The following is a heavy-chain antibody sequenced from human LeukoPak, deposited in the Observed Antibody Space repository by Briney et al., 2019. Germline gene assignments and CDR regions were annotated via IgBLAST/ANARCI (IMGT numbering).Heavy chain of an antibody. CDR2: IFYSGST. J-gene: IGHJ5*02. D-gene: IGHD4-17*01. V-gene: IGHV4-59*01. CDR1: GASISSYY. Sequence: SETLSLTCTVSGASISSYYWSWIRQPPGKGLEWIGYIFYSGSTNYNPSLKSRVTISADMSKNQVSLKLSSVTAADTAVYYCAKLDYGDYEAWFHPWGQGTLVTVSS. CDR3: AKLDYGDYEAWFHP.